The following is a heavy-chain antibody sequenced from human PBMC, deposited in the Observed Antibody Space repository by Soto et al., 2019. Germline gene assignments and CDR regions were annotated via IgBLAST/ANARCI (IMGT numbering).Heavy chain of an antibody. CDR2: INAGNGNT. CDR1: GYTFTSYA. CDR3: AREDPSGSTLDV. Sequence: QVQLVQSGAEVKKPGASVKVSCKASGYTFTSYAMHWVRQAPGQRLEWMGWINAGNGNTKYSQKFQGRVTVTRDTSASTAYMELSSLRSEDTAVYYCAREDPSGSTLDVWGQGTTVTVSS. D-gene: IGHD1-26*01. J-gene: IGHJ6*02. V-gene: IGHV1-3*01.